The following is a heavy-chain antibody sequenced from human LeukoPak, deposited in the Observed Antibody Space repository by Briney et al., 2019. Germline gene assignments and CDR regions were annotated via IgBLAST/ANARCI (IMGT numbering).Heavy chain of an antibody. CDR2: IYYRGST. Sequence: SGPTLVKPSETLSLTCTVSGDSMTGTSHFWDWIRQPPGKGLEWIGSIYYRGSTYYNPSLKSRVTISVDTSKNQFSLKLTSLTAADTAVYYCARETGSGYGLGYWGQGTLVTVSS. V-gene: IGHV4-39*07. CDR3: ARETGSGYGLGY. J-gene: IGHJ4*02. CDR1: GDSMTGTSHF. D-gene: IGHD3-22*01.